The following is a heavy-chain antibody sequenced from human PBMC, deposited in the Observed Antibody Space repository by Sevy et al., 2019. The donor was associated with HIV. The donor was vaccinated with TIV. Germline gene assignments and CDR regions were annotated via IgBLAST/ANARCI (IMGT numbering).Heavy chain of an antibody. Sequence: SGPTLVNPTQTLTLTCTFSGLSLSTSGVGVGWIRQPPGKALEWLAIIYWNDDKRYSPSLKSRLTITKDTSKNQVVLRMTNMDPVDTATYYCAHRSTVVVPAAHTGAFFFDYWGQGTLVTVSS. J-gene: IGHJ4*02. V-gene: IGHV2-5*01. CDR3: AHRSTVVVPAAHTGAFFFDY. CDR1: GLSLSTSGVG. CDR2: IYWNDDK. D-gene: IGHD2-2*01.